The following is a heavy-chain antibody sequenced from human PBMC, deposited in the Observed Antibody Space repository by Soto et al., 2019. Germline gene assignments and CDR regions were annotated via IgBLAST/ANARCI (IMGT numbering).Heavy chain of an antibody. Sequence: QVQLVQSGAEVKKPGSSVKVSCKASGGTFSSYAISWVRQAPGQGLEWMGGIIPIFGTANYAQKFQGRVTITADKPTSTAYRELSSLRSEDTAVYYCARVGITGTPPDYWGKGTLVTVSS. V-gene: IGHV1-69*06. CDR1: GGTFSSYA. D-gene: IGHD1-20*01. J-gene: IGHJ4*02. CDR3: ARVGITGTPPDY. CDR2: IIPIFGTA.